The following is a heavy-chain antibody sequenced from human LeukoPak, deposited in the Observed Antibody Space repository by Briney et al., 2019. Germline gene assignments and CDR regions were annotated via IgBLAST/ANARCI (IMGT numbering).Heavy chain of an antibody. CDR2: ISTNGGST. Sequence: PGGSLRLSCSASGFTFSSCAMHWVRQAPGKGLEYVSLISTNGGSTSYAGSVKGRFIISRDNAKNTLYLQMSSLRTEDTAIYYCVKDQSGTWSFDYWGQGTLVTVSS. V-gene: IGHV3-64D*06. CDR1: GFTFSSCA. CDR3: VKDQSGTWSFDY. D-gene: IGHD1-7*01. J-gene: IGHJ4*02.